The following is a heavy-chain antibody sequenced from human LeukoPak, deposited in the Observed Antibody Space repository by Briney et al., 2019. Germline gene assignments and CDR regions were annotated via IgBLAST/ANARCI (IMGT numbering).Heavy chain of an antibody. Sequence: PGGSLRLSCAASGFTFSSYSMNWVRQAPGKGLEWVSYISSSSSTIYYADSVKGRFTISRDNAKNSLYLQMNSLRAEDTAVYYCARGLKLGRYYFDYWGQGTLVTVSS. V-gene: IGHV3-48*04. CDR2: ISSSSSTI. J-gene: IGHJ4*02. D-gene: IGHD7-27*01. CDR1: GFTFSSYS. CDR3: ARGLKLGRYYFDY.